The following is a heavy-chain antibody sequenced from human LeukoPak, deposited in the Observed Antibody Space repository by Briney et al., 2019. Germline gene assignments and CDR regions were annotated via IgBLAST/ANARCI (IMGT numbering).Heavy chain of an antibody. CDR1: GGSISSSSYY. Sequence: SETLSLTCTVSGGSISSSSYYWGWMRQPPGKGLEWIGSIYYSGSTYYNPSLKCRVTISVDTSKNQFSLKLSSVTAADTAVYYCARHSVYSSSLDYWGRGTLVTVSS. J-gene: IGHJ4*02. D-gene: IGHD6-6*01. V-gene: IGHV4-39*01. CDR3: ARHSVYSSSLDY. CDR2: IYYSGST.